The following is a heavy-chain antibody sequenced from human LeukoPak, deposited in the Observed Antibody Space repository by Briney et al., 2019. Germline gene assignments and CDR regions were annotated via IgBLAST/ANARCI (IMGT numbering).Heavy chain of an antibody. Sequence: PSQTLSLTCTVSGGSISSSSYYWGWIRQPPDKGLEWIGTIHYSGSTYYNPSLKSRVTISVDTSKNQFSLKLSSVTAADTAVYYCAREQHDAFDIWGQGTMVTVSS. V-gene: IGHV4-39*07. J-gene: IGHJ3*02. CDR3: AREQHDAFDI. CDR2: IHYSGST. D-gene: IGHD5-18*01. CDR1: GGSISSSSYY.